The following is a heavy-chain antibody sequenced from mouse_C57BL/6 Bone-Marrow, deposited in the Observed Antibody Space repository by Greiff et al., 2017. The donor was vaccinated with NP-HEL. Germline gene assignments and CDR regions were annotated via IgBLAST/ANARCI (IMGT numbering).Heavy chain of an antibody. D-gene: IGHD2-2*01. CDR1: GFTFSDYG. Sequence: DVKLVESGGGLVKPGGSLKLSCAASGFTFSDYGMHWVRQAPEKGLEWVAYISSGSSTIYYADTVKGRFTISRDNAKNTLFLQMTSLRSEDTAMYYCARYGYDGFDYWGQGTTLTVSS. V-gene: IGHV5-17*01. J-gene: IGHJ2*01. CDR2: ISSGSSTI. CDR3: ARYGYDGFDY.